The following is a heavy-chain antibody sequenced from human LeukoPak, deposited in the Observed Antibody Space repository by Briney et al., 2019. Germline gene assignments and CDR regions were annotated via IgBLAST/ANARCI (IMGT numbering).Heavy chain of an antibody. J-gene: IGHJ5*02. D-gene: IGHD3-22*01. V-gene: IGHV4-4*07. CDR3: ARDYDSSGYYQGWFDP. CDR2: IYTSGST. CDR1: GGSISSYY. Sequence: PSETLSLTCTVSGGSISSYYWSWLRQPAGKGLEWIGRIYTSGSTNYNPSLKSRVTMSVDTSKNQFSLKLSSVTAADTAVYYCARDYDSSGYYQGWFDPWGQGTLVTVSS.